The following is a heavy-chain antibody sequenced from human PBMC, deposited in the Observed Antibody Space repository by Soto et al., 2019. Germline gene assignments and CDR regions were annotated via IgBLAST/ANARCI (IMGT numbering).Heavy chain of an antibody. Sequence: GGSLRLSCAASGFTFDDYTMHWVRQAPGKSLEWVSLISWDGGSTYYADSVKGRFTISRDNSKNSLYLQMNSLRTEDTALYYCAKDIKPNYYYYGMDVWGQGTTVTVSS. V-gene: IGHV3-43*01. CDR1: GFTFDDYT. CDR2: ISWDGGST. CDR3: AKDIKPNYYYYGMDV. J-gene: IGHJ6*02.